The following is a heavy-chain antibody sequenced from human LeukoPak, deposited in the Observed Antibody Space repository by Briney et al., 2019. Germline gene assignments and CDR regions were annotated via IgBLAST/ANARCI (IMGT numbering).Heavy chain of an antibody. CDR2: IYYSGST. CDR3: ARAELVVPAAIDY. D-gene: IGHD2-2*01. Sequence: SETLSLTCTVSGGSISSGGYYWSWIRQHPGKGLERIGYIYYSGSTYYNPSLKSRVTISVDTSKNQFSLKLSSVTAADTAVYYCARAELVVPAAIDYWGQGTLVTVSS. CDR1: GGSISSGGYY. V-gene: IGHV4-31*03. J-gene: IGHJ4*02.